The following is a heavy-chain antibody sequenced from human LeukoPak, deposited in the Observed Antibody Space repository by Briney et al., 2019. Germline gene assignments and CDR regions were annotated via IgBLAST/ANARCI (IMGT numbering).Heavy chain of an antibody. D-gene: IGHD6-6*01. CDR3: ARGVTAARQGYYYYYMDV. J-gene: IGHJ6*03. CDR2: IYTSGST. CDR1: GGSISSGSYY. V-gene: IGHV4-61*02. Sequence: PSETLSLTCTVSGGSISSGSYYWSWIRQPAGKGLEWIGRIYTSGSTNYNPSLKSRVTISVDTSKNQFSLKLSSVTAADTAVYYCARGVTAARQGYYYYYMDVWGKGTTVTVSS.